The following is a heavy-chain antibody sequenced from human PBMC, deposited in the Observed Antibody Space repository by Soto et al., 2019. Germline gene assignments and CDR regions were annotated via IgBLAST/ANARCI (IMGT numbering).Heavy chain of an antibody. CDR2: IYYSGST. V-gene: IGHV4-59*01. D-gene: IGHD5-12*01. CDR1: GGSISSYY. Sequence: SETLSLTCTVSGGSISSYYWSWIRQPPGKGLEWIGYIYYSGSTNYNPSLKSRVTISVDTSKNQFSLKLSSVTAADTAVYYCARVGEYSGYGEFDYWGQGTLVTVSS. J-gene: IGHJ4*02. CDR3: ARVGEYSGYGEFDY.